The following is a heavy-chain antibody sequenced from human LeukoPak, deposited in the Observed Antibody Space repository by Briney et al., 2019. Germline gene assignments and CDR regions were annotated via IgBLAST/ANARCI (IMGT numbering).Heavy chain of an antibody. D-gene: IGHD3-22*01. J-gene: IGHJ5*02. V-gene: IGHV4-34*01. CDR2: INHSGST. CDR1: GGSFSGYY. Sequence: PSETLSLTCVVYGGSFSGYYWSWIRQPPGKGLEWIGEINHSGSTNYNPSLKSRVTISVDTSKNQFSLKLSSVTAADTAVYYCARMNRSRATMIVVVRLYDWFDPWGQGTLVTVSS. CDR3: ARMNRSRATMIVVVRLYDWFDP.